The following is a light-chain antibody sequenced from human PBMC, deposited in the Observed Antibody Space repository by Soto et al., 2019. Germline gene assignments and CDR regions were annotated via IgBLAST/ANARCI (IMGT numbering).Light chain of an antibody. CDR1: QTIXRY. CDR2: XAS. J-gene: IGKJ4*02. CDR3: QQRTNRRT. V-gene: IGKV3-11*01. Sequence: IVLTQSPSSLSLSPGDSATLHCRARQTIXRYLDWYQQKPGQATRTLNYXASRSATGIPAMFSGSGFGTDITLTIRGLQAEDVEVYCCQQRTNRRTFGGGTKVDIK.